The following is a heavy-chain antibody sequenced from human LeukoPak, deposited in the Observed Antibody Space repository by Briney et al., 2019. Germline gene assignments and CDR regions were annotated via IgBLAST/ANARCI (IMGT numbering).Heavy chain of an antibody. CDR2: ISGSAVNT. J-gene: IGHJ4*02. CDR3: VYDSSGYYSTRGY. Sequence: GGSLRLSCAASGFTFSSYAISWVRQAPGKGLEWVSAISGSAVNTHYADSVKGRFTISRDNSKNTLYLQMNSLRAEDTAVYYCVYDSSGYYSTRGYWGQGTLVTVSS. V-gene: IGHV3-23*01. CDR1: GFTFSSYA. D-gene: IGHD3-22*01.